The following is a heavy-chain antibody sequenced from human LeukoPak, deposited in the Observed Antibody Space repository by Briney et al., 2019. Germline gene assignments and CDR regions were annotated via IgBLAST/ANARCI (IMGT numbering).Heavy chain of an antibody. J-gene: IGHJ5*02. CDR3: AKALDLYYYDSSGDWFDP. V-gene: IGHV3-66*01. Sequence: GGSLRLSCAASGFTVSSNYMSWVRQAPGKGLEWVSVIYSGGSTYYADSVKGRFTISRDNSKNTLYLQMNSLRAEDTAVYYCAKALDLYYYDSSGDWFDPWGQGTLVTVSS. D-gene: IGHD3-22*01. CDR1: GFTVSSNY. CDR2: IYSGGST.